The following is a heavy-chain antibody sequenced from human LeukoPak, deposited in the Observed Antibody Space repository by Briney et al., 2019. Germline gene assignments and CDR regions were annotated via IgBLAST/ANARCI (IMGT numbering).Heavy chain of an antibody. CDR2: ISGSGGST. D-gene: IGHD1-26*01. Sequence: GGSLILSCAASGFSFSSFAMSWVRQAPGKGLEWVSSISGSGGSTYYADSVKGRFTISRDGSKNTLYVQMNSLRAEDTAVYYCAKGVGTNKGGYYFDYWGQGTPVTVSS. CDR1: GFSFSSFA. J-gene: IGHJ4*02. CDR3: AKGVGTNKGGYYFDY. V-gene: IGHV3-23*01.